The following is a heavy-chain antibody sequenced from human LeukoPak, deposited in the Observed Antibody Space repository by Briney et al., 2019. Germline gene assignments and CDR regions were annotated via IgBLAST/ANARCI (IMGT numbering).Heavy chain of an antibody. V-gene: IGHV1-8*03. CDR1: GYIFTSYD. Sequence: GASVKVSCKASGYIFTSYDINWVRQATGQGLEWMGWMNANSGNTGYAQEFQGRVTITRSTSISTAYMELSSLRSEDTAVYYCARSPTSITGTEFDYWGQGTLVTVSS. D-gene: IGHD1-20*01. CDR3: ARSPTSITGTEFDY. CDR2: MNANSGNT. J-gene: IGHJ4*02.